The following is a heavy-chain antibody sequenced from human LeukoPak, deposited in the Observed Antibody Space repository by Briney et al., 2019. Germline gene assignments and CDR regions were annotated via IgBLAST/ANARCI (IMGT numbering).Heavy chain of an antibody. V-gene: IGHV3-15*04. CDR1: GFIFRNAW. CDR2: AVQTNSGGIT. D-gene: IGHD3-16*01. CDR3: ATGFTASTHDGY. Sequence: PGESLRLSCAASGFIFRNAWMTWVRQAPGKGLEWVGRAVQTNSGGITEYAAPVKGRFTISRDDSTSTLYLQMSSLKTEDTGVYYCATGFTASTHDGYWGQGTLVTVSA. J-gene: IGHJ4*02.